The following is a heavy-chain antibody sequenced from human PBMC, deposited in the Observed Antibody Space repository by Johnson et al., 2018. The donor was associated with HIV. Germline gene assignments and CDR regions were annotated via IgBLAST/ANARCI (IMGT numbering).Heavy chain of an antibody. Sequence: VQLVESGGGLVQPGGSLKVSCEASGFTFSGSAMHWVRQASGKGLEWVGLIRSRANNYATAYGASVKGRFTISRDDSKNTLYLQMNSMKTEDTAVYYCAKGLVPAAVSRRTGAPDAFDIWGQGTMVTVSS. D-gene: IGHD2-2*01. CDR1: GFTFSGSA. J-gene: IGHJ3*02. CDR3: AKGLVPAAVSRRTGAPDAFDI. CDR2: IRSRANNYAT. V-gene: IGHV3-73*01.